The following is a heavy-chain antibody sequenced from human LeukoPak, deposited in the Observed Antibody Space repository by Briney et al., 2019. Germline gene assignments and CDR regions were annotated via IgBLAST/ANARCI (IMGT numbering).Heavy chain of an antibody. J-gene: IGHJ4*02. CDR1: GYTFTSYG. Sequence: ASVKVSCKASGYTFTSYGISWVRQAPGQGLEWMGWISAYNGNTNYAQKLQGRVTMTTDTSTSTAYMELRSLRSDDTALYYCAREARSGYSFRFGDYWGQGTLVTVSS. CDR2: ISAYNGNT. CDR3: AREARSGYSFRFGDY. D-gene: IGHD5-18*01. V-gene: IGHV1-18*01.